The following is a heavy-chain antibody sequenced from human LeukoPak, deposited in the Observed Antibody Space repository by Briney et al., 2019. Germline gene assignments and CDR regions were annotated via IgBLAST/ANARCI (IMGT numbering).Heavy chain of an antibody. D-gene: IGHD2-2*01. Sequence: SVKVSCKASGGTFSSYAISWVRQAPGQGLEWMGGIIPIFGTANYAQKLQGRVTITADESTSTAYMELSSLRSEDTAVYYCARDWGDIVVVPAATTRYNWFDPWGQGTLVTVSS. CDR3: ARDWGDIVVVPAATTRYNWFDP. CDR2: IIPIFGTA. V-gene: IGHV1-69*13. CDR1: GGTFSSYA. J-gene: IGHJ5*02.